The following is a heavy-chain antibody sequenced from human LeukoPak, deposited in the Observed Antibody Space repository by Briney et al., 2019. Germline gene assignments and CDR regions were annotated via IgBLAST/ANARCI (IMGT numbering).Heavy chain of an antibody. Sequence: GGSLRLSCAASGFTFDDYAMHWVRQAPGKGLEWFSLISGDGGSTYYADSVKGRFTISRDNSKNSLYLQMNSLRTEDTALYYCAKDRELWFGECLFDYWGQGTLVTVSS. J-gene: IGHJ4*02. V-gene: IGHV3-43*02. D-gene: IGHD3-10*01. CDR1: GFTFDDYA. CDR3: AKDRELWFGECLFDY. CDR2: ISGDGGST.